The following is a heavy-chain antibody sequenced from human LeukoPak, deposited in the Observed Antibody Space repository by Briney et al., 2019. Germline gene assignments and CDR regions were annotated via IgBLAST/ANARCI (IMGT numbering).Heavy chain of an antibody. J-gene: IGHJ3*02. V-gene: IGHV1-18*01. CDR3: ARGLVDIVATPYDAFDI. CDR2: ISGYNGNT. CDR1: GYTFTSYG. Sequence: ASVKVSCKASGYTFTSYGISWVRQAPGQGLEWMGWISGYNGNTNYAQKLQGSITMSTDTSTSTAYMELRSLRSDDTAVYYCARGLVDIVATPYDAFDIWGQGTLVTVSS. D-gene: IGHD5-12*01.